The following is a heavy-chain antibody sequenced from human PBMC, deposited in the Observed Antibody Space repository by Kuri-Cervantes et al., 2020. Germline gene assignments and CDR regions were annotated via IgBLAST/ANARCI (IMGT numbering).Heavy chain of an antibody. D-gene: IGHD3-10*01. CDR3: AKGWFGDEGAFDI. Sequence: SLKISCAASGFTFDDYGMSWVRQTPGKGLEWVSGISWNSGSIGYADSVKGRFTISRDNAKNSLYLQMNSLRAEDTALYYCAKGWFGDEGAFDIWGQGTMVTVSS. V-gene: IGHV3-9*01. CDR1: GFTFDDYG. J-gene: IGHJ3*02. CDR2: ISWNSGSI.